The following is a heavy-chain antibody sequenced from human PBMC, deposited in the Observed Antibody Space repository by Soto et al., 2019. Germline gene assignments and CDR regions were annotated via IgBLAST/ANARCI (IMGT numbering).Heavy chain of an antibody. J-gene: IGHJ4*02. D-gene: IGHD2-15*01. CDR2: INSDGSST. V-gene: IGHV3-74*02. CDR3: VRTSLVVAAATREDY. CDR1: GFTFSSYW. Sequence: EVQLVESGGGLVQPGESLRLSCAASGFTFSSYWMHWVRQAPGKGLVWVSRINSDGSSTSYAGSVKGRFTISRDNAKNRLYVEMNSRRAEDTAVYYCVRTSLVVAAATREDYWGQGTLVTVSS.